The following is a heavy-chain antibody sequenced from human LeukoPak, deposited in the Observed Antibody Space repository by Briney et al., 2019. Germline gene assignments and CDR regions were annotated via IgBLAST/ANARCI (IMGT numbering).Heavy chain of an antibody. CDR2: IYYIGST. CDR1: GGSISSSSYY. CDR3: ATGIAVAGIFSDY. J-gene: IGHJ4*02. D-gene: IGHD6-19*01. Sequence: SETLSLTCTVSGGSISSSSYYWGWIRQPPGKGLEWIGSIYYIGSTYYNPSLKSRVTISVDTSKNQFSLNQGSVTAADTAVYYCATGIAVAGIFSDYWGQGTLVTVSS. V-gene: IGHV4-39*01.